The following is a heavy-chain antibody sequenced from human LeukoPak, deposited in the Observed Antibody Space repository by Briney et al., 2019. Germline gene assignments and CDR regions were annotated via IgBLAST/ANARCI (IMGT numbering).Heavy chain of an antibody. D-gene: IGHD5-12*01. J-gene: IGHJ4*02. V-gene: IGHV4-59*01. CDR2: IYYSGST. CDR1: GGSISSYY. Sequence: PSETLSLTCTVPGGSISSYYWSWIRQPPGKGLEWIGYIYYSGSTNYNPSLKSRVTISVDTSKNQFSLKLSSVTAADTAVYYCARGRYSGYDFDYWGQGTLVTVSS. CDR3: ARGRYSGYDFDY.